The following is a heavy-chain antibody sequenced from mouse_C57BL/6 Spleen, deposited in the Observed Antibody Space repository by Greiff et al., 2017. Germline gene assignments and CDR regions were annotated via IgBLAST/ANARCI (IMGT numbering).Heavy chain of an antibody. V-gene: IGHV10-3*01. J-gene: IGHJ4*01. CDR2: IRSKSSNYAT. CDR3: VRTRYDGAYYYAIDY. Sequence: DVQLVESGGGLVQPKGSLKLSCAASGFTFNTYAMHWVRQAPGKGLEWVARIRSKSSNYATYYADSVKDRFTLSRDDSQSMLYMQMNNLKTEDTATDDCVRTRYDGAYYYAIDYWGQGTSVTVSS. D-gene: IGHD2-12*01. CDR1: GFTFNTYA.